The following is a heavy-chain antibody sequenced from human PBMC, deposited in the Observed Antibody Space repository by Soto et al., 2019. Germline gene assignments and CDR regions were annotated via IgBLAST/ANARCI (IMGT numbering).Heavy chain of an antibody. Sequence: GESLKISCKGSGYSFTTYWIGWVRQMPGKGLEWMGIINPGDSDTRYSPSFQGQVAISADKSISTAYLQWSSLKASDTAMYYCARHPSSGWYDYWGHGTLVTVSS. CDR2: INPGDSDT. D-gene: IGHD6-19*01. CDR1: GYSFTTYW. J-gene: IGHJ5*01. V-gene: IGHV5-51*01. CDR3: ARHPSSGWYDY.